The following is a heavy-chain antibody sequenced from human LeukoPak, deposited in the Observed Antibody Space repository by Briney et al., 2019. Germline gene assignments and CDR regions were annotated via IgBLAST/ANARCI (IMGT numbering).Heavy chain of an antibody. J-gene: IGHJ4*02. CDR3: ARSSYYYDSSGYEH. Sequence: ASVKVSCKASGYTFTGYYMHWVRQAPGQGLEWMGWINPNSGGTNYAQKFQGWVTMTRDTSISTAYMELSRLRSDDTAVYYCARSSYYYDSSGYEHWGQGTLVTVSS. V-gene: IGHV1-2*04. D-gene: IGHD3-22*01. CDR2: INPNSGGT. CDR1: GYTFTGYY.